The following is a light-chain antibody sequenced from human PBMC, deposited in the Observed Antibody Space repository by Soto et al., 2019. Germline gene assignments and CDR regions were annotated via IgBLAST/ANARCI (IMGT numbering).Light chain of an antibody. CDR1: QSVSSCY. CDR2: GAS. Sequence: EIVLPQSPGTLSLSPGERATLSCRASQSVSSCYLAWYQQKPVQPPRLLIYGASSRSTGIPDTFSGSGSGTDFTFTITTLEPEDFAVYYYQPYCSSPPWTFGQGTKVEIK. V-gene: IGKV3-20*01. CDR3: QPYCSSPPWT. J-gene: IGKJ1*01.